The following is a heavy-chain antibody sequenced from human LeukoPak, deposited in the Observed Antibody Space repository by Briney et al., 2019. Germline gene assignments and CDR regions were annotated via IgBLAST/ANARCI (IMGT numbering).Heavy chain of an antibody. CDR3: ARGGSPGYSSSWYVYYYFDY. J-gene: IGHJ4*02. CDR1: GYTFISYY. CDR2: IDPSGGTT. V-gene: IGHV1-46*01. Sequence: ASVKVSCKAPGYTFISYYIHWVRQAPGQGLEWLGIIDPSGGTTNYAQKFQGRVTMTSDTSTSTVYMELSRLRSDDTAVYYCARGGSPGYSSSWYVYYYFDYWGQGTLVTVSS. D-gene: IGHD6-13*01.